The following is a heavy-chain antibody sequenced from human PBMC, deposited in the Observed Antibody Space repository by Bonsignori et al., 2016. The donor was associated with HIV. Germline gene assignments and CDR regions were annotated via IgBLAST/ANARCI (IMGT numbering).Heavy chain of an antibody. CDR2: IYYSGST. CDR1: GYFISRGYY. CDR3: AREGLEHDVLTTYYY. V-gene: IGHV4-38-2*02. Sequence: QVQLQESGPGLVKPSETLSLTCAVSGYFISRGYYWGWIRQPPGKGRGVDWVGIYYSGSTFYSPSLKSRSTISIDKAKNQFSLDLRAVTAADTAVYFCAREGLEHDVLTTYYYWGQGTPVTVSS. J-gene: IGHJ1*01. D-gene: IGHD3-9*01.